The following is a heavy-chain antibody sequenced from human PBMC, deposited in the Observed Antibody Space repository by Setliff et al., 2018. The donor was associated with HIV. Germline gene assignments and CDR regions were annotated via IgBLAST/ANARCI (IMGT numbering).Heavy chain of an antibody. CDR2: INHSGST. D-gene: IGHD3-22*01. V-gene: IGHV4-34*01. CDR3: VKKERSPMIVVAIDAFDI. J-gene: IGHJ3*02. Sequence: SETLSLTCFVSGVSISDHYWGWIRQPPGKGLEWIGEINHSGSTNYNPSLKSRVTISVDTSKNQFSLKLSSATAADTAVYYCVKKERSPMIVVAIDAFDIWGQGTMVTVSS. CDR1: GVSISDHY.